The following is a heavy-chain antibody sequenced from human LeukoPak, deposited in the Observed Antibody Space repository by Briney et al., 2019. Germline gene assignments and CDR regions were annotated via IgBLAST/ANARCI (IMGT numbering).Heavy chain of an antibody. CDR2: MHNGVHT. CDR3: AATIKRDYGDTNLDY. V-gene: IGHV4-59*01. J-gene: IGHJ4*02. Sequence: SETLSLTCTVPGDSINSYFWSWIRQPPGKGLEWIGYMHNGVHTNYNPSLKSRVTISGDTSKNQLSLKLTSVTAADTAVYCCAATIKRDYGDTNLDYWGQGTLVTVSS. D-gene: IGHD4/OR15-4a*01. CDR1: GDSINSYF.